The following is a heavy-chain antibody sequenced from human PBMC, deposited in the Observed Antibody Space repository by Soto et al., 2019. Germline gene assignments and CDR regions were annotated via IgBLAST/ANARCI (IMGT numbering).Heavy chain of an antibody. CDR1: GFTFSSYS. CDR3: ARDRCSGGSCYSNPNWFDP. D-gene: IGHD2-15*01. CDR2: ISSSSSYI. Sequence: GGSLRLSCAASGFTFSSYSMNWVRQAPGKGLEWVSSISSSSSYIYYADSVKGRFTISRDNAKNSLYLQMNSLRAEDTAVYYCARDRCSGGSCYSNPNWFDPWGQGTLVTVSS. J-gene: IGHJ5*02. V-gene: IGHV3-21*01.